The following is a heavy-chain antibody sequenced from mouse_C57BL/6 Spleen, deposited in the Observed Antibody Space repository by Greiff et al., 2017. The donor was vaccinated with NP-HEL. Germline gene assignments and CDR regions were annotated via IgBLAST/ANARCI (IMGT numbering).Heavy chain of an antibody. D-gene: IGHD1-1*01. J-gene: IGHJ4*01. CDR1: GYTFTDYN. CDR2: INPNNGGT. V-gene: IGHV1-18*01. Sequence: EVQLQQSGPELVKPGASVKIPCKASGYTFTDYNMDWVKQSHGKSLEWIGDINPNNGGTIYNQKFKGKATLTVDKSSSTAYMELRSLTSEDTAVYYCARRSYDGSSYEAMDYWGQGTSVTVAS. CDR3: ARRSYDGSSYEAMDY.